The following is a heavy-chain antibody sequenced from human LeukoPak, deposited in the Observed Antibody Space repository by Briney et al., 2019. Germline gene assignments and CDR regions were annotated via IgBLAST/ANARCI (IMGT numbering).Heavy chain of an antibody. V-gene: IGHV3-30*03. Sequence: GRSLRLSCAASGFTFSSYGMHWVRQAPGKGLEWVAVISYDGSNKYYADSVKGRFTISRDNSKNTLYLQMNSLRAEDTAVYYCARPAHPWGQGTLVTVSS. CDR2: ISYDGSNK. J-gene: IGHJ5*02. CDR1: GFTFSSYG. D-gene: IGHD2-2*01. CDR3: ARPAHP.